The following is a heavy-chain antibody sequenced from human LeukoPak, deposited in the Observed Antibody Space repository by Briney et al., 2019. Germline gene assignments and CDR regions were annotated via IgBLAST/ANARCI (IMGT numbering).Heavy chain of an antibody. J-gene: IGHJ4*02. D-gene: IGHD2-21*01. CDR1: GFTFSSYA. Sequence: GGSLRLSCVASGFTFSSYAMSWVRQAPGKGLEWVSAISGSGGSTYYADSVKGRFTISRDNSKNTLYLQMNSLRAEDTAVYYCAKDQALCGGDCYPDSLFDYWGQGTLVTVSS. V-gene: IGHV3-23*01. CDR2: ISGSGGST. CDR3: AKDQALCGGDCYPDSLFDY.